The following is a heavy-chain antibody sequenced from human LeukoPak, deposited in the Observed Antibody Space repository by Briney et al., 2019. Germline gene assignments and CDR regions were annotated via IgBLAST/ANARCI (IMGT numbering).Heavy chain of an antibody. J-gene: IGHJ4*02. Sequence: GGSLRLSCAASGFTFSSYSMTWVRQAPGKGLEWVLSISSSSSYIYYADSVKGRFTISRDNAKNSLYLQMNSLRAEDTAVYYCASSLFGRLGSTAYWGQGTLVTVSS. CDR3: ASSLFGRLGSTAY. D-gene: IGHD3-10*01. CDR1: GFTFSSYS. V-gene: IGHV3-21*01. CDR2: ISSSSSYI.